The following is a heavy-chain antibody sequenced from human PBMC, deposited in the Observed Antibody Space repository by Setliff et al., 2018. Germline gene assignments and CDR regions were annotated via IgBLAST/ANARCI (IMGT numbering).Heavy chain of an antibody. CDR3: ARAHTWSLPNDNSGYPGWFDP. V-gene: IGHV4-38-2*01. CDR1: GFSISSGYY. CDR2: IHHSGKA. D-gene: IGHD3-22*01. Sequence: LSLTCAVSGFSISSGYYWGWIRQPPGKGLEWIVNIHHSGKAYYNPSLKSRVTMSVDTSKNHVSLKLSSVTAADTAVYYCARAHTWSLPNDNSGYPGWFDPWGQGTPVTVSS. J-gene: IGHJ5*02.